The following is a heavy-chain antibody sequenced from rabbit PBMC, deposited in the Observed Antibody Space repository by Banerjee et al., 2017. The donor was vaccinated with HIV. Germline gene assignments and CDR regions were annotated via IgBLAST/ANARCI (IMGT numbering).Heavy chain of an antibody. Sequence: QEQLEESGGDLVKPEGSLTLTCKASGFDFSSYAMCWVRQAPGKGPEWIACIYNGDGSTYYATWVNGRFTISRSTSLNTVTLQMTNLTAADTATYFCARGSTGYYPDWLDLWGQGTLVTVS. V-gene: IGHV1S47*01. D-gene: IGHD1-1*01. CDR1: GFDFSSYA. CDR2: IYNGDGST. J-gene: IGHJ5*01. CDR3: ARGSTGYYPDWLDL.